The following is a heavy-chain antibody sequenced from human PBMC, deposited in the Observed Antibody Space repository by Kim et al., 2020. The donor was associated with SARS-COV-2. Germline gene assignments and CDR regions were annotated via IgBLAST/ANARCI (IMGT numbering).Heavy chain of an antibody. CDR2: ISSSSSYI. Sequence: GGSLRLSCAASGFTFSSYSMNWVRQAPGKGLEWVSSISSSSSYIYYADSVKGRFTISRDNAKNSLYLQMNSLRAEDTAVYYCARGVLASYWWLRDLEPHPPVDYWGQGTLVTVSS. J-gene: IGHJ4*02. CDR1: GFTFSSYS. D-gene: IGHD2-8*02. CDR3: ARGVLASYWWLRDLEPHPPVDY. V-gene: IGHV3-21*01.